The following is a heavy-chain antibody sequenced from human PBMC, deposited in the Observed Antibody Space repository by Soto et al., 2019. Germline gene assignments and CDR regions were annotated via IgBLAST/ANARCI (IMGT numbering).Heavy chain of an antibody. J-gene: IGHJ4*02. D-gene: IGHD3-10*01. CDR3: ARSRSGAVADSFDY. CDR1: GFTFNRHA. CDR2: ISRDGNNK. Sequence: QVQLVASGGGVVHLGRSLTLSCAASGFTFNRHAIHWVRQSPGKGLEWVTVISRDGNNKSFVDSVKGRFTISRDNAKNTVILQMNSLRREDTAIYYCARSRSGAVADSFDYWGQGTPVTVSP. V-gene: IGHV3-30-3*01.